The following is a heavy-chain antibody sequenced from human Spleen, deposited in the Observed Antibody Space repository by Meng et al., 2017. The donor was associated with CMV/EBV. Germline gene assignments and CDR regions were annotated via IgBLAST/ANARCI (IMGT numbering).Heavy chain of an antibody. Sequence: GSLRLSCAVSGGSISSENWWSWVRQPPGKGLEWIGEIYHSGSLNYNPSLKNRVTISVDKSKNQFSLKLSSVTAADTAVYYCARRKPGRLYSSSSGNYFDYWGQGTLVTVSS. D-gene: IGHD6-6*01. CDR1: GGSISSENW. J-gene: IGHJ4*02. CDR3: ARRKPGRLYSSSSGNYFDY. CDR2: IYHSGSL. V-gene: IGHV4-4*02.